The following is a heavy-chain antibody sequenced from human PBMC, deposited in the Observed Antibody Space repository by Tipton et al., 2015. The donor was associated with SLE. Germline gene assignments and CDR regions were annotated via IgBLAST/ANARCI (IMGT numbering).Heavy chain of an antibody. Sequence: TLSLTCNVSGGSISFGSYYWSWIRQPPGKGLEYLGYISDSGNTKYNPSLKSRVTISVDTSKNQFSLKLSSVTAADTAVYYCARYITMIVVGEAFDIWGQGTMVTVSS. CDR2: ISDSGNT. CDR1: GGSISFGSYY. V-gene: IGHV4-61*01. D-gene: IGHD3-22*01. CDR3: ARYITMIVVGEAFDI. J-gene: IGHJ3*02.